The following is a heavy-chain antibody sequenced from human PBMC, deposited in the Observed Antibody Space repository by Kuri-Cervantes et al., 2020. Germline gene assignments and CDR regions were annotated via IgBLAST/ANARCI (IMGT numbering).Heavy chain of an antibody. V-gene: IGHV3-30*03. CDR1: GFTFSSCG. D-gene: IGHD3-9*01. CDR3: ARDPVLRYFDWLFDGGLWYYFDY. CDR2: ISYDGSNK. Sequence: GGSLRLSCAASGFTFSSCGVHWVRQAPGKGLEWVAVISYDGSNKYYVDSVKGRFTISRDNSKNTLYLQMNSLRAEDTAVYYCARDPVLRYFDWLFDGGLWYYFDYWGQGTLVTVSS. J-gene: IGHJ4*02.